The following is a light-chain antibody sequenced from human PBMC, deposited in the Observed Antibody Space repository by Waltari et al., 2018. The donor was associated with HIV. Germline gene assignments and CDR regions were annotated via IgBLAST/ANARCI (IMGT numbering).Light chain of an antibody. J-gene: IGLJ2*01. CDR1: NSDISDYNY. CDR2: EDT. CDR3: SSFAGTHKL. Sequence: QSALTQSPSASGSPGQSVNISCSGSNSDISDYNYVSWYQQHSDRPPKLIIFEDTKRPSGVPDRFSGSKSGNTASLFVSGLQPEDEATYFCSSFAGTHKLFGGGTKLTVL. V-gene: IGLV2-8*01.